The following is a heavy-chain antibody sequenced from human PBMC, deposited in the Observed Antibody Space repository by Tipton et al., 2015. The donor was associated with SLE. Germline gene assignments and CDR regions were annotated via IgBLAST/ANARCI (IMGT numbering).Heavy chain of an antibody. V-gene: IGHV4-59*08. CDR1: GGSISSYY. CDR3: ARLIAVVGFDY. J-gene: IGHJ4*02. CDR2: IYYSGST. D-gene: IGHD6-19*01. Sequence: LRLSCTVSGGSISSYYWSWIRQPPGKGLEWIGYIYYSGSTNYNPSLKSRVTISVDASKNQLSLKLSSVTAADTAVYYCARLIAVVGFDYWGQGTLVTVSS.